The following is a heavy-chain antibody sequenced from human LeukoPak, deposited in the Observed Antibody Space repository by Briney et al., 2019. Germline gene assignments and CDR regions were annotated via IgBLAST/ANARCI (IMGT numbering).Heavy chain of an antibody. Sequence: ASVKVSCKASGYTFTSYGSSWVRQAPGQGLEWMGWISAYNGNTNYAQKLQGRVTMTTDTSTSTAYMELRSLRSDDTAVYYCATEVGATYSLDYWGQGTLVTVSS. CDR1: GYTFTSYG. CDR2: ISAYNGNT. J-gene: IGHJ4*02. CDR3: ATEVGATYSLDY. D-gene: IGHD1-26*01. V-gene: IGHV1-18*01.